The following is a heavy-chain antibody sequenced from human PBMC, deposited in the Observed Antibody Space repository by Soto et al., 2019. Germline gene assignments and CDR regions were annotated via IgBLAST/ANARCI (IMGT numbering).Heavy chain of an antibody. CDR1: EFTFSSYW. CDR3: ASARLSPPDYGDYVSDAFDI. V-gene: IGHV3-7*01. D-gene: IGHD4-17*01. Sequence: GGSLRLSCAASEFTFSSYWMSWVRQAPGKGLEWVANIKQDGSEKYYVDYVKGRFTISRDNAKNSLYLQMNSLRAEDTAVYYCASARLSPPDYGDYVSDAFDIWGQGTMVTVSS. CDR2: IKQDGSEK. J-gene: IGHJ3*02.